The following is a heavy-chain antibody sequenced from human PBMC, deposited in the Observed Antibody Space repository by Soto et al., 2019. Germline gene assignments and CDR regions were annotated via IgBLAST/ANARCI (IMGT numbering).Heavy chain of an antibody. CDR2: ISYDGSNK. CDR1: VFAFNTYS. J-gene: IGHJ4*02. V-gene: IGHV3-30-3*01. Sequence: AGGSLRLSCAASVFAFNTYSMHWVRQAPGRGLEWVAVISYDGSNKFYADSVKGRFTISRDNSKNTLYLEMNSLRGEDTAVYYCAKVSPMGYFFDFWGQGTLVTVSS. CDR3: AKVSPMGYFFDF.